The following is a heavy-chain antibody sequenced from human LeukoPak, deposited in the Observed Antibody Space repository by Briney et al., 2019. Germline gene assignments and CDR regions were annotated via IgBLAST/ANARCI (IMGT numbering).Heavy chain of an antibody. CDR3: ATDYNGYNPDAFDI. D-gene: IGHD5-24*01. J-gene: IGHJ3*02. CDR1: GYTLTELS. CDR2: FDPEDGET. Sequence: ASVKVSCKVSGYTLTELSMHWVRQAPGKGLEWMGGFDPEDGETTYAQKFQGRVTMTEDTSTDTAYMELSSLRSEDTAVYYCATDYNGYNPDAFDIWGQGTMVTVSS. V-gene: IGHV1-24*01.